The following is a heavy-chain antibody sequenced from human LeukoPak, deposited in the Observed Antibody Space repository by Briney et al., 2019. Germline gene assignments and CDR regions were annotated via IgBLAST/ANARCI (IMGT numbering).Heavy chain of an antibody. D-gene: IGHD6-19*01. CDR3: ARAAPYSSGWSIDY. Sequence: KPSETLSLTCTVSGGFISSSSYYWGWIRQPPGKGLEWIGSIFYSGNTYYNPSLKSRVTISVDTSKNQFSLKLSSVTAADTAVYYCARAAPYSSGWSIDYWGQGTLVTVSS. CDR1: GGFISSSSYY. J-gene: IGHJ4*02. V-gene: IGHV4-39*07. CDR2: IFYSGNT.